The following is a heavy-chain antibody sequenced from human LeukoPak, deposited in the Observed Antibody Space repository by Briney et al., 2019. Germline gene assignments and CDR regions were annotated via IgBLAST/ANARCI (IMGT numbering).Heavy chain of an antibody. CDR1: GFTFSSYA. J-gene: IGHJ4*02. CDR2: IRSSGSGGST. D-gene: IGHD5-24*01. CDR3: ARSRDGYNMVGY. V-gene: IGHV3-23*01. Sequence: GGSLRLSCAASGFTFSSYAMNWVRQAPGKGLEWVSVIRSSGSGGSTYYADSVKGRFTISRDNAKNTLYLQMNSLRSDDTAVYYCARSRDGYNMVGYWGQGTLVTVSS.